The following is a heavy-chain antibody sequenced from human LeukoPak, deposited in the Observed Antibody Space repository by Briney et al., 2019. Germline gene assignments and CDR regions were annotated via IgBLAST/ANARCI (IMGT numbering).Heavy chain of an antibody. D-gene: IGHD3-3*01. J-gene: IGHJ6*02. CDR1: GGSFSVYY. Sequence: SETLSLTCAVYGGSFSVYYWSWIRQPPGKGLEWIGEINHSGSTNYNPSLKSRVTISVDTSKNQFSLKLSSVTAADTAVYYCARGHPLRFLEWLSDYYYYGMDVWGQGTTVTVSS. CDR2: INHSGST. V-gene: IGHV4-34*01. CDR3: ARGHPLRFLEWLSDYYYYGMDV.